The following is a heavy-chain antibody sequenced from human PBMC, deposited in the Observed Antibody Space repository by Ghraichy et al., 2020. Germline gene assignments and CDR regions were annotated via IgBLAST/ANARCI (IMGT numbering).Heavy chain of an antibody. V-gene: IGHV4-4*07. CDR3: ASEVRFLEWLFDRRYWYYGMDV. Sequence: SETLSLTCTVSGGSISSYYWSWIRQPAGKGLEWIGRIYTSGRTNYNPSLKSRVTMSVDTSKNQFSLKLSSVTAADTAVYYCASEVRFLEWLFDRRYWYYGMDVWGQGTTVTVSS. CDR2: IYTSGRT. D-gene: IGHD3-3*01. CDR1: GGSISSYY. J-gene: IGHJ6*02.